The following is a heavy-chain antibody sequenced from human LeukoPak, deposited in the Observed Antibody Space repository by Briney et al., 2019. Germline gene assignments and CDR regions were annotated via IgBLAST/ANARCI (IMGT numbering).Heavy chain of an antibody. D-gene: IGHD3-22*01. CDR3: AKEDPYYYDSSGYFRPLDY. CDR1: GFTFSNFA. V-gene: IGHV3-23*01. Sequence: GGSLRLSCAASGFTFSNFAMSWVRQAPGKGLEWVSAISGSGGDTYYADSVKGRFTISRDNSKNTLYLQMNSLRAEDTAVYYCAKEDPYYYDSSGYFRPLDYWGQGTLVTVSS. J-gene: IGHJ4*02. CDR2: ISGSGGDT.